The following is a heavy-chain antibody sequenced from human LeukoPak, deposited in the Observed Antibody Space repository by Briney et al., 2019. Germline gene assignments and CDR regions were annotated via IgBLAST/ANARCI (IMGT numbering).Heavy chain of an antibody. J-gene: IGHJ6*02. Sequence: PGGSLTLSCAASGFTFSSYEMNWVRQAPGKGLEWVSYISSSGSTIYYADSVKGRFTISRDNAKNSLYLQMNSLRAEDTAVYYCAREAGLPYYYYYGMDVWGQGTTVTVSS. CDR1: GFTFSSYE. CDR3: AREAGLPYYYYYGMDV. D-gene: IGHD6-13*01. V-gene: IGHV3-48*03. CDR2: ISSSGSTI.